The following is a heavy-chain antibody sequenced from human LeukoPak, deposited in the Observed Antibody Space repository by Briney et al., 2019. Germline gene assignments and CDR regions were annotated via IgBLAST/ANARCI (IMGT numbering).Heavy chain of an antibody. CDR1: GGTFSSYA. J-gene: IGHJ6*02. CDR3: ARSLEGAYGSGSQLRVYYYYYGMDV. D-gene: IGHD3-10*01. CDR2: IIPIFGTA. V-gene: IGHV1-69*05. Sequence: SVKVSCKASGGTFSSYAISWVRQAPGQGLEWMGGIIPIFGTANYAQKFQGRVTITTDESTSTAYMELSSLRAEDMAVYYCARSLEGAYGSGSQLRVYYYYYGMDVWGQGTTVTVSS.